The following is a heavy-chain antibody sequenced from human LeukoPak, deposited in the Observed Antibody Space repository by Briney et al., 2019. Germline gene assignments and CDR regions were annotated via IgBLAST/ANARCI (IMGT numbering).Heavy chain of an antibody. CDR2: IYPGDSDT. CDR3: ASRKKGMATAGFDY. J-gene: IGHJ4*02. D-gene: IGHD5-24*01. CDR1: GYSFTTYW. V-gene: IGHV5-51*01. Sequence: GESLKISCKGSGYSFTTYWIGWVRQMPGKGLEWMGIIYPGDSDTRYSPSFQGQVTISAEKSISTAYLQWSSLKASDTALYYCASRKKGMATAGFDYWGQGTLVAVSS.